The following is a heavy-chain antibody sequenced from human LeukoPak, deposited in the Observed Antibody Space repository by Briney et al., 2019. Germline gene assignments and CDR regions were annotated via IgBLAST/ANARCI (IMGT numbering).Heavy chain of an antibody. CDR3: AKDLEYQLPPRDYYYYGMDV. CDR2: ISGGGGST. V-gene: IGHV3-23*01. D-gene: IGHD2-2*01. J-gene: IGHJ6*02. CDR1: GFTFSSYA. Sequence: PGGSLRLSCAASGFTFSSYAMSWVRQAPGKGLEWVSAISGGGGSTYYADSVKGRFTISRDNSKNTLYLQMNSLRAEDTAVYYCAKDLEYQLPPRDYYYYGMDVWGQGTTVTVSS.